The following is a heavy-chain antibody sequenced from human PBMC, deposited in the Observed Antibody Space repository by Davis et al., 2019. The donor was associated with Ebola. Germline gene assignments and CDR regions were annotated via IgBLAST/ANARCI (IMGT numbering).Heavy chain of an antibody. CDR3: ARDGYGEGAFDI. D-gene: IGHD4-17*01. CDR2: IYYSGST. CDR1: GGSVSSGSYY. J-gene: IGHJ4*02. V-gene: IGHV4-61*01. Sequence: SETLSLTCTVSGGSVSSGSYYWSWIRQPPGKGLEWIGYIYYSGSTNYNPSLKSRVTISVDTSKNQFSLKLSSVTAADTAVYYCARDGYGEGAFDIWGQGTLVTVSS.